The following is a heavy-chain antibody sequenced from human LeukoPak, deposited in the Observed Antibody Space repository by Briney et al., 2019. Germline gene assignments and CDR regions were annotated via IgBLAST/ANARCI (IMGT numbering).Heavy chain of an antibody. V-gene: IGHV4-34*01. J-gene: IGHJ4*02. CDR3: ARGRYSSGWYLGYYFDY. CDR2: INHGGST. D-gene: IGHD6-19*01. CDR1: GGSISSYY. Sequence: PSETLSLTCSVSGGSISSYYWSWIRQPPGKGLEWIGEINHGGSTNYNPSLKSRVTISVDTSKNQFSLKLSSVTAADTAVYYCARGRYSSGWYLGYYFDYWGQGTLVTVSS.